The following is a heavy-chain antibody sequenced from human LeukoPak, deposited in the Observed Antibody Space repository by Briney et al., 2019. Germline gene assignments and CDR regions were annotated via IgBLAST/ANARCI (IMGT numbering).Heavy chain of an antibody. CDR2: IKSKTDGGTA. CDR3: TTYTVGATTSHFDY. CDR1: GFTFSNAW. D-gene: IGHD1-26*01. J-gene: IGHJ4*02. V-gene: IGHV3-15*01. Sequence: GGSLRLSCVASGFTFSNAWMSWARQAPGTGLEWVGRIKSKTDGGTADYAAPVKGRFTISRDDSKNTMYLEMHSLRTEDTAVYYCTTYTVGATTSHFDYWGQGTLVTVSS.